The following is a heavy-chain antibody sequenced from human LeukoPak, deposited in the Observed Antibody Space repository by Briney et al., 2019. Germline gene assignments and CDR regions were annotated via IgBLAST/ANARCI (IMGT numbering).Heavy chain of an antibody. CDR2: ISFSSATI. D-gene: IGHD3-10*01. Sequence: GGSLRLSCEASGFTFSSYSMNWVRQAPGKGLEWVSYISFSSATIHYADSVKGRFTVSRDNAKNSLYLQMNSLRAEDTALYFCARDTHYYGSGSPAFDIWGQGTMVTVSS. CDR3: ARDTHYYGSGSPAFDI. CDR1: GFTFSSYS. V-gene: IGHV3-48*01. J-gene: IGHJ3*02.